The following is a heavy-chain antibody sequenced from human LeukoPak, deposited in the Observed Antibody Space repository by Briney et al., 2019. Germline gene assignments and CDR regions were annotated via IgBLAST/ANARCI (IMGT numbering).Heavy chain of an antibody. J-gene: IGHJ4*02. CDR2: ISGNGGGT. D-gene: IGHD3-22*01. Sequence: HSGGSLRLSCVASGFTFSSYEMNWVRQAPGKGLEWVSAISGNGGGTYYADSVKGRFTISRDNSKNPLYLQMKSLRAEDTAVYYYAKGTKVIVVDNYFDYWGQGTLVTVSS. V-gene: IGHV3-23*01. CDR3: AKGTKVIVVDNYFDY. CDR1: GFTFSSYE.